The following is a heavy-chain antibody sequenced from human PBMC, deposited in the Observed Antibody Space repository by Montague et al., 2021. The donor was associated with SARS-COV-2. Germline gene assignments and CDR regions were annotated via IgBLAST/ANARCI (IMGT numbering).Heavy chain of an antibody. D-gene: IGHD6-13*01. J-gene: IGHJ4*02. CDR3: ARIFLVEPHGIALYYFDY. CDR1: GFTFGDYY. V-gene: IGHV3-11*03. CDR2: ISSGSHYT. Sequence: SLRLSCAASGFTFGDYYMTWVRQAPGKGLEWISDISSGSHYTNYADSVRGRFTISRGDAKKSLYLDMDSLRAEDTAVYYCARIFLVEPHGIALYYFDYWGQGALVTVSS.